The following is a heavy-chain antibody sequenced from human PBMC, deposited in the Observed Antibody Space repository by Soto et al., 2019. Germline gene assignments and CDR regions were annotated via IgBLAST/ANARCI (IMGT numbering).Heavy chain of an antibody. CDR3: APHVSCSGGSCQYDAFAI. Sequence: EVQVLESGGGLVQPGASLRLSCEGSGFTVSSHAMTWIRQAPGKGPEWVSTVTADGGTYYADSVKGRFAMSRDTSENTLYLRMNSVGAEDTAAYYCAPHVSCSGGSCQYDAFAIRGQGTMVTVSA. CDR2: VTADGGT. V-gene: IGHV3-23*01. CDR1: GFTVSSHA. D-gene: IGHD2-15*01. J-gene: IGHJ3*02.